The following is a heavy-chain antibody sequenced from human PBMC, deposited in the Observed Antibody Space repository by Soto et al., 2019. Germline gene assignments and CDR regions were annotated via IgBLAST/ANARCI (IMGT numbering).Heavy chain of an antibody. CDR2: IIPILGIA. CDR1: GGTFSSYT. Sequence: QVQLAQSGAEVKKPGSSVKVSCKASGGTFSSYTISWVRQAPGQGLEWMGRIIPILGIANYAQKFQGRVMITADKSTSAAHMELSSLRSEDTAVYYCPRALRAYDRSGSYFTNWFDPWGQGTLVTVSS. J-gene: IGHJ5*02. D-gene: IGHD3-22*01. V-gene: IGHV1-69*02. CDR3: PRALRAYDRSGSYFTNWFDP.